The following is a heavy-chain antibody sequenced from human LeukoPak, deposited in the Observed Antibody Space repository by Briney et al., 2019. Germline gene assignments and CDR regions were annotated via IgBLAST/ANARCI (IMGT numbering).Heavy chain of an antibody. CDR1: GGSISSSSYY. V-gene: IGHV4-61*05. CDR2: IYSSGST. D-gene: IGHD3-10*01. CDR3: ARTYYFGSGSYHFDY. Sequence: SETLSLTCTVSGGSISSSSYYWGWIRQPPGKGLEWIGYIYSSGSTNYNPSLKSRVTISVDTSKNQFSLKLTSVTAADTAVYYCARTYYFGSGSYHFDYWGQGTLVTVSS. J-gene: IGHJ4*02.